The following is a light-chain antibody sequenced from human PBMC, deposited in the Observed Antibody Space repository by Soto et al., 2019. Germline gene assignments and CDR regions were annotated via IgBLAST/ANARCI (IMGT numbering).Light chain of an antibody. CDR1: SSNIGSNT. CDR2: SNN. J-gene: IGLJ1*01. V-gene: IGLV1-44*01. CDR3: AAWDDSLNGYV. Sequence: QSVLTQPPSASGTPGQRGTISCSGSSSNIGSNTVNWYQQLPGTAPKLLIYSNNQRPSGVADRFSGARSGTSASLAISGLQSEDEADYYCAAWDDSLNGYVFGTGTKVTVL.